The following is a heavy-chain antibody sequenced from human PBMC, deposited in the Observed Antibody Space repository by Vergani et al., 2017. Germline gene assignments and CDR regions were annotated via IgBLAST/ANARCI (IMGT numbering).Heavy chain of an antibody. CDR3: AGIPDFWSASRNLEFDY. CDR1: GYTFTSYG. CDR2: ISAYNGNT. Sequence: QVQLVQSGAEVKKPGASVKVSCKASGYTFTSYGISWVRQAPGQGLEWMGWISAYNGNTNYAQKLQGRVTMTTDTSTSTAYMELRSLRSDDTAVYYCAGIPDFWSASRNLEFDYWGQGTLVTVSS. V-gene: IGHV1-18*01. D-gene: IGHD3-3*01. J-gene: IGHJ4*02.